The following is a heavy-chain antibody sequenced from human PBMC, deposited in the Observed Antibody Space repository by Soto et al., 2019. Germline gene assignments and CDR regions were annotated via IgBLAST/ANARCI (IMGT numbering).Heavy chain of an antibody. D-gene: IGHD3-10*01. CDR1: GFTFSSYS. J-gene: IGHJ3*02. V-gene: IGHV3-48*01. CDR2: ISSSSSTI. CDR3: ARDDLWFGELPDAFDI. Sequence: EVQLVESGGGLVQPGGSLRLSCAASGFTFSSYSMNWVRQAPGKGLEWVSYISSSSSTIYYADSVKGRFTISRDNAKSSLYLQMNILRAEDTAVYDCARDDLWFGELPDAFDIWGQGTMVTVSS.